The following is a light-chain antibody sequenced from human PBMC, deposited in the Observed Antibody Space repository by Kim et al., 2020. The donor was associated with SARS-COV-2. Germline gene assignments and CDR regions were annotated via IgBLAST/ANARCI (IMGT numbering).Light chain of an antibody. Sequence: GKTVILSCTRSSGSIASTCVQWYRQRPGSAPTTLIYENNERPSGVPDRFSGSIDRSSNSASLTISGLQTEDEADYYCQSSDNTNLVFGGGTQLTVL. CDR2: ENN. V-gene: IGLV6-57*03. CDR1: SGSIASTC. CDR3: QSSDNTNLV. J-gene: IGLJ2*01.